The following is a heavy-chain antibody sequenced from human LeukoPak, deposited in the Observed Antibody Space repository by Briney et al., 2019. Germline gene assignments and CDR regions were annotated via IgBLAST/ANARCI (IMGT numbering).Heavy chain of an antibody. D-gene: IGHD2-8*01. CDR3: AREFVLMVYAIYVGWFDP. CDR1: GGTFSSYA. Sequence: ASVKVSCKASGGTFSSYAISWVRQAPGQGLEWMGGIIPIFGTANYAQKFQGRVTITADESTSTAYMELSSLRSEDTAVYYCAREFVLMVYAIYVGWFDPWGQGTLVTVSS. CDR2: IIPIFGTA. J-gene: IGHJ5*02. V-gene: IGHV1-69*13.